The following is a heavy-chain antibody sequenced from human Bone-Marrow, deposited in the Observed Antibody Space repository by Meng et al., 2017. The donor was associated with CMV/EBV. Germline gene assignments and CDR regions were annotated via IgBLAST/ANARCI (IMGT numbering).Heavy chain of an antibody. Sequence: GESLKISCAASGFPFSSYAMSWVRQAPGKGLEWVSAISGSGGSTYYADSVKGRFTISRDNSNNTLYLQMDSLRAEDTAVYYCARDRKQLVPDFDYWGQGTLVTVSS. CDR3: ARDRKQLVPDFDY. CDR1: GFPFSSYA. J-gene: IGHJ4*02. D-gene: IGHD6-6*01. V-gene: IGHV3-23*01. CDR2: ISGSGGST.